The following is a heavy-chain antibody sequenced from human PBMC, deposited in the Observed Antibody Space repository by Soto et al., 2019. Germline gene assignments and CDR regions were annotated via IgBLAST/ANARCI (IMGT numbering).Heavy chain of an antibody. J-gene: IGHJ4*02. CDR1: GYTFTSYY. Sequence: ASVKVSCKASGYTFTSYYMHWVRQAPGQGLEWMGIINPSGGSTSYAQKFQGRVTVTRDTSTSTVYMELSSLRSEDTAVYYCARARPTEPPFDYWGQGTLVTVSS. V-gene: IGHV1-46*01. D-gene: IGHD1-26*01. CDR3: ARARPTEPPFDY. CDR2: INPSGGST.